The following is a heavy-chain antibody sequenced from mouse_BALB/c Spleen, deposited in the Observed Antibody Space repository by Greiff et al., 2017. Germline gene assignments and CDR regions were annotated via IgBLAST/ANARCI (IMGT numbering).Heavy chain of an antibody. CDR2: INSNGGST. D-gene: IGHD2-4*01. Sequence: EVQVVESGGGLVKPGGSLKLSCAASGFTFSSYYMSWVRQTPEKRLELVAAINSNGGSTYYPDTVKGRFTISRDNAKNTLYLQMSSLKSEDTALYYCARHDYYDYAVWYFDVWGAGTTVTVSS. V-gene: IGHV5-6-2*01. CDR3: ARHDYYDYAVWYFDV. CDR1: GFTFSSYY. J-gene: IGHJ1*01.